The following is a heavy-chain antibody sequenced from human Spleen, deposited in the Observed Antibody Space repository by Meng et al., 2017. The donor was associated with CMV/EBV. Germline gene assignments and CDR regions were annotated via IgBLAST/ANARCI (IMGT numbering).Heavy chain of an antibody. J-gene: IGHJ4*02. V-gene: IGHV3-23*01. D-gene: IGHD1-26*01. Sequence: GESLKISCAASGFSFSSYAMSWVRQAPGKGLEWVSVITASGYSTYYADSVKGRFTISRDNSESTLYLHMNSLRADNTAVYYCAKLATADYFDTWGQGTLVTVSS. CDR1: GFSFSSYA. CDR3: AKLATADYFDT. CDR2: ITASGYST.